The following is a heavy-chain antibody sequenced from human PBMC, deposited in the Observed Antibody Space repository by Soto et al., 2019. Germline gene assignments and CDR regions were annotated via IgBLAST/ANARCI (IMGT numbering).Heavy chain of an antibody. J-gene: IGHJ5*02. Sequence: SGPTLVNPTQTLTLTCTFSGFSLSTSGMRVSWIRQPPGKALEWLARIDWDDDKYYRTSLKSRLTIPKDTSKNQVVLTMTNMDPVDTATYYCAKTGTDGSWFDPWGQGTLVTVSS. CDR3: AKTGTDGSWFDP. D-gene: IGHD1-1*01. CDR2: IDWDDDK. CDR1: GFSLSTSGMR. V-gene: IGHV2-70*04.